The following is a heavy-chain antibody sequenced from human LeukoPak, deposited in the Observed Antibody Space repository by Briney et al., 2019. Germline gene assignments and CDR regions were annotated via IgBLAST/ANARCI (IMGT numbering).Heavy chain of an antibody. D-gene: IGHD3-3*01. CDR3: ATYTSFGVDTMQDY. Sequence: PGGSLRLSCAASGFTVSSNYMSWVRQAPGKGLEWVSRIKTDGSSTSYADSVKGRFTISRDNAKNTLYLQMSSLRAEDTAVYYCATYTSFGVDTMQDYWGQGTLVTVSS. V-gene: IGHV3-74*01. CDR1: GFTVSSNY. J-gene: IGHJ4*02. CDR2: IKTDGSST.